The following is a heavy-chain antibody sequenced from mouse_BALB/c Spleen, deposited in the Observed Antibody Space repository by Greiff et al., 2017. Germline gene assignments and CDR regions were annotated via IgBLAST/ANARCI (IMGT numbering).Heavy chain of an antibody. CDR2: IWSGGST. CDR3: ARQLGPSWFAY. Sequence: VQLQQSGPGLVQPSQSLSITCTVSGFSLTSYGVHWVRQSPGKGLEWLGVIWSGGSTDYNAAFISRLSISKDNSKSQVFFKMNSLQANDTAIYYCARQLGPSWFAYWGQGTLVTVSA. D-gene: IGHD3-1*01. J-gene: IGHJ3*01. CDR1: GFSLTSYG. V-gene: IGHV2-2*02.